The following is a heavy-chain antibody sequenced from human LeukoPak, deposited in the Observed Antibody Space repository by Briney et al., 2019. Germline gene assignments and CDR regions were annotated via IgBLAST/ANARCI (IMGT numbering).Heavy chain of an antibody. Sequence: PGESLRLSCVASGFSLSTYAMNWVRQAPGKGLEWVSYVSSASSHVYYADSVRGRFIISRDNAKNSLYLQMNSLRAEDTAVYYCARDLMRFLEWVNWGQGTLVTVSS. CDR3: ARDLMRFLEWVN. CDR2: VSSASSHV. V-gene: IGHV3-21*01. J-gene: IGHJ4*02. CDR1: GFSLSTYA. D-gene: IGHD3-3*01.